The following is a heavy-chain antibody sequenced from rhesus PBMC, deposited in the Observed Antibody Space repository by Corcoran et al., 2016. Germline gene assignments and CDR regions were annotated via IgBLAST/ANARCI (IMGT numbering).Heavy chain of an antibody. J-gene: IGHJ4*01. V-gene: IGHV4-73*01. Sequence: QVQLQQWGEGLVKPSETLSLTCAVYGGSISGYYYWSWIRQPPGKGLEWIGYIYGNSASTNYNPSLKNRVTISKDTSKNQFSLKLSSVTAADTAVYYCARGDDYGYYYSRGFDYWGQGVLVTVSS. CDR3: ARGDDYGYYYSRGFDY. CDR2: IYGNSAST. CDR1: GGSISGYYY. D-gene: IGHD3S6*01.